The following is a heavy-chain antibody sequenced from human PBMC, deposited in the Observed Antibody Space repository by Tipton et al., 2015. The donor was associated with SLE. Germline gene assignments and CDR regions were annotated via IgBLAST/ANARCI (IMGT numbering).Heavy chain of an antibody. Sequence: TLSLTCTVSGGSISSYYWSWIRQPPGKGLEWIGYIYYSGSTNYNPSLKSRVTISVDTSKNQFSLKLSSVTAADTAVYYCASGGPYSNYPRDAFDIWGQGAMVTVSS. CDR2: IYYSGST. D-gene: IGHD4-11*01. CDR1: GGSISSYY. CDR3: ASGGPYSNYPRDAFDI. J-gene: IGHJ3*02. V-gene: IGHV4-59*12.